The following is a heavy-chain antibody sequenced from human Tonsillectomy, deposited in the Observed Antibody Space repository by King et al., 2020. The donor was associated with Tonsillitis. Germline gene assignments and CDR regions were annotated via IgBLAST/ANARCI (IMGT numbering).Heavy chain of an antibody. CDR2: INPNSGGT. J-gene: IGHJ4*02. Sequence: VQLVESGAEVKKPGASVKVSCKASGYTFTGYYMHWVRQAPGQGLGWMGWINPNSGGTNYAQKFQGRVTMTRDTSISTAYMELSRLRSDDTAVYYCARDLRVPGTRGYSFDYWGQGTLVTVSS. CDR1: GYTFTGYY. D-gene: IGHD5-18*01. V-gene: IGHV1-2*02. CDR3: ARDLRVPGTRGYSFDY.